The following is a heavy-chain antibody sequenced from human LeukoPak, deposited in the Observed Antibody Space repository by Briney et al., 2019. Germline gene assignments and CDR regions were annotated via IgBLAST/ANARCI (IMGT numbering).Heavy chain of an antibody. CDR2: INPNSGGT. CDR3: ARLKAVAGTMGAFDI. V-gene: IGHV1-2*06. CDR1: GYTFIGYY. J-gene: IGHJ3*02. Sequence: GSVKVSCKASGYTFIGYYMHWVRQAPGQGLEWMGRINPNSGGTNYAQKFQGRVTMTRDTSISTAYMELSRMRSDDTAVYYCARLKAVAGTMGAFDIWGQGTMVTVSS. D-gene: IGHD6-19*01.